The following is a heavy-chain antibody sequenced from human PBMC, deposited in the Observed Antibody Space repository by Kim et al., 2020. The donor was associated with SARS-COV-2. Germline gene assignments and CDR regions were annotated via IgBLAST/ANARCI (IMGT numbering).Heavy chain of an antibody. Sequence: VGSLRLSCAASGLTFSSYAMIWVRQAPGKGLEWVSVISCIAANTEYADSVKGRFTISRDNSKNTLYLQMNSLRAEDTAFYFCAKGQQLSNSGLGCAFDYWGQGHMVTVSS. CDR1: GLTFSSYA. CDR3: AKGQQLSNSGLGCAFDY. CDR2: ISCIAANT. V-gene: IGHV3-23*01. J-gene: IGHJ4*02. D-gene: IGHD3-16*01.